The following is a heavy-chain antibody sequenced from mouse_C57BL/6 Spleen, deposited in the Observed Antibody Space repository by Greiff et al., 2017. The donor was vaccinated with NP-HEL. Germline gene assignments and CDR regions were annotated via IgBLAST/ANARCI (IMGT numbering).Heavy chain of an antibody. V-gene: IGHV1-54*01. Sequence: VQLQQSGAELVRPGTSVKVSCKASGYAFTNYLIEWVKQRPGQGLEWIGVINPGSGGTNYNEKFKGKATLTADKSSSTAYMQLSSLTSEDSAVYFCARSPYYYGSSLYYFDYWGQGTTLTVSS. D-gene: IGHD1-1*01. CDR3: ARSPYYYGSSLYYFDY. CDR2: INPGSGGT. CDR1: GYAFTNYL. J-gene: IGHJ2*01.